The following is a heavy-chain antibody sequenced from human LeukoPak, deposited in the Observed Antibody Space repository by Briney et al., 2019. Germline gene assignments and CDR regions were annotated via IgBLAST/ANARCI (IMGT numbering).Heavy chain of an antibody. CDR2: INHSGST. CDR3: ATLFYPSGGPIAAARYFDY. J-gene: IGHJ4*02. D-gene: IGHD6-13*01. CDR1: GGSFSGYY. V-gene: IGHV4-34*01. Sequence: SETLSLTCAVYGGSFSGYYWSWIRQPPGKGLEWIGEINHSGSTNYNPSLKSRVTISVDTSKNQFSLKLSSVTAADTAVYYCATLFYPSGGPIAAARYFDYWGQGTLVTVSS.